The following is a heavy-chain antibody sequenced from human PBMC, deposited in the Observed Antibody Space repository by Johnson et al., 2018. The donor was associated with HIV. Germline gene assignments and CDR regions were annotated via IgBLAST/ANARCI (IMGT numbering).Heavy chain of an antibody. Sequence: QVQLVESGGGLVQPGRSLRLSCAASGFTFSSYGMHWVRQAPGKGLEWVAVISYDGSNKYYADSVKGRFTISRDNSKNTLYLQMNSLESEDTAVYYCTTDQVDSGSYYNAFHIWGQGTTVTVSS. J-gene: IGHJ3*02. CDR3: TTDQVDSGSYYNAFHI. D-gene: IGHD1-26*01. CDR1: GFTFSSYG. CDR2: ISYDGSNK. V-gene: IGHV3-30*03.